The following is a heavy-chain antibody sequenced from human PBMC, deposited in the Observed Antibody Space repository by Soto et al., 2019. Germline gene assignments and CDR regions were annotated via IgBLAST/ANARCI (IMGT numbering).Heavy chain of an antibody. J-gene: IGHJ1*01. CDR2: IIPIFGTA. V-gene: IGHV1-69*06. Sequence: ASVKVSCKASGGTFSSHAIGWVRQAPGQGLEWMGGIIPIFGTANYAQKFQGRVTITADKSTSTAYMELSSLRSEDTAVYYCARESPTRGYFQHWGQGTLVTVSS. CDR3: ARESPTRGYFQH. CDR1: GGTFSSHA.